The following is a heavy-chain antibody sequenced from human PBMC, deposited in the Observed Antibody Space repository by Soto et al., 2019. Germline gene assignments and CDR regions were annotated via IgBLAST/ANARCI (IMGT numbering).Heavy chain of an antibody. D-gene: IGHD6-13*01. CDR3: ERDSGAKLSSS. CDR1: GGTFSSYR. Sequence: SVKVSCKASGGTFSSYRFNWVRQARGQGLEWLGGIVPIYRTADYAQKFQGRVTITADESTRTVYLELSSLKSQDTALYYCERDSGAKLSSSWGQGTLVTVSS. CDR2: IVPIYRTA. V-gene: IGHV1-69*13. J-gene: IGHJ4*02.